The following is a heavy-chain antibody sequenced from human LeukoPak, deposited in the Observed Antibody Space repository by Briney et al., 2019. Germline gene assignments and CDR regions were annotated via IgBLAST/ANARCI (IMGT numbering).Heavy chain of an antibody. J-gene: IGHJ4*02. CDR1: GGSITNYY. CDR2: IYYSGYT. V-gene: IGHV4-59*01. D-gene: IGHD7-27*01. CDR3: AGWGHTGGTVLDY. Sequence: SETLSLTCTVSGGSITNYYWSWIRQPPGRGLEWIGYIYYSGYTTYNPSLESRLTLSVDTSKNQFTLKLSSVTAADTAVYYCAGWGHTGGTVLDYWGQGTLVTVSS.